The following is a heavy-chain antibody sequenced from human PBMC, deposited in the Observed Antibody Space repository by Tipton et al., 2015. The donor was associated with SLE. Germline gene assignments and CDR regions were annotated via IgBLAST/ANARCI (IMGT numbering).Heavy chain of an antibody. CDR3: AKDLDY. CDR2: ISWNSGSI. J-gene: IGHJ4*02. CDR1: GFTFDDYA. V-gene: IGHV3-9*01. Sequence: SLRLSCAASGFTFDDYAMHWVRQAPGKGLGWVSGISWNSGSIGYADSVKGRFTISRDNAKNSLYLQMNSLRAEDTAVYYCAKDLDYWGQGTLVTVSS.